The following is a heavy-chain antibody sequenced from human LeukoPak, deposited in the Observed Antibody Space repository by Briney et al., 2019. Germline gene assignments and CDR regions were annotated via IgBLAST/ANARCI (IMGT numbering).Heavy chain of an antibody. CDR3: ARAWWIAVAGYFDY. CDR1: GGSISSSSYY. CDR2: IYYSGST. J-gene: IGHJ4*02. V-gene: IGHV4-39*07. Sequence: SETLSLTCTVSGGSISSSSYYWGWIRQPPGKGLEWIGSIYYSGSTYYNPSLKSRVTISVDKSKNQFSLKLSSVTAADTAVYYCARAWWIAVAGYFDYWGQGTLVTVSS. D-gene: IGHD6-19*01.